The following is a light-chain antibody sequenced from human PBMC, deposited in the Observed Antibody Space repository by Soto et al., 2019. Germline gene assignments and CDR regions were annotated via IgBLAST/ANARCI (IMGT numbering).Light chain of an antibody. CDR3: KQYKEVFPFT. V-gene: IGKV3-20*01. CDR2: GAS. J-gene: IGKJ5*01. Sequence: ENVLNQSPRTLTLYHGERATLSFKSSESVSSSYLAWYQQKPGQAPRLLIYGASSRATGVPARFSGSGSGTEFTLSISSLQSEDFAVYYCKQYKEVFPFTFGQGTRLEIK. CDR1: ESVSSSY.